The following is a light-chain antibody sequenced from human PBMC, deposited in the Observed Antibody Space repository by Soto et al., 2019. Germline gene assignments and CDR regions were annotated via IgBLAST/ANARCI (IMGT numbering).Light chain of an antibody. Sequence: EIVLTQYPDTLSLSPGQRATLSCRASQSVRSDYFAWYQQKPGQAPRVIIFGVSTRATGVPDRCSGSGSGTDFTLTISRLEPEDFALYYCQQYGNAPLTFGGGTKVEIK. CDR3: QQYGNAPLT. J-gene: IGKJ4*01. V-gene: IGKV3-20*01. CDR2: GVS. CDR1: QSVRSDY.